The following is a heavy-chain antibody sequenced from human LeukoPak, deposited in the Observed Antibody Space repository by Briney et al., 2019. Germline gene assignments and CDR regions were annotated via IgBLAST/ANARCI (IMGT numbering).Heavy chain of an antibody. CDR2: IYRSGST. D-gene: IGHD6-13*01. CDR3: ARLAAAGSIDY. J-gene: IGHJ4*02. CDR1: GGSISSGSYY. Sequence: PSETLSLTCTVSGGSISSGSYYWSWIRQPAGKRLEWIGHIYRSGSTNYNPSLKSRVTISVDTSKNQFSLKLSSVTAADTAVYYCARLAAAGSIDYWGQGTLVTVSS. V-gene: IGHV4-61*09.